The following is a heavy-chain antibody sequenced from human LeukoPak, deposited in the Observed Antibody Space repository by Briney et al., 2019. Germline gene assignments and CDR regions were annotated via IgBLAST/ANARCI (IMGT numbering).Heavy chain of an antibody. V-gene: IGHV3-21*01. CDR1: GFTFGSYS. Sequence: GGSLRLSCVASGFTFGSYSMNWVRQAPGKGLEWVSYISSSSSYIHYGDSVKGRFTISRGNAKNSLYLQMNSLRVEDTAVYYCARDPPYSSSWYSLDYWGQGTLVTVSS. D-gene: IGHD6-13*01. CDR2: ISSSSSYI. J-gene: IGHJ4*02. CDR3: ARDPPYSSSWYSLDY.